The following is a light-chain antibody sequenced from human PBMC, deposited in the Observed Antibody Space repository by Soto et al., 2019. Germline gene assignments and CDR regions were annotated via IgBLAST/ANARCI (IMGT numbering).Light chain of an antibody. CDR2: DTS. V-gene: IGKV3-20*01. CDR1: QSVSSSY. Sequence: EIVLTQSPGTLSLSPGERATLSCRASQSVSSSYLAWYRQKPGQAPRLLIYDTSTRATGIPDRFGGSGSGTDFTLTISRLEPEDFAVYYCQQYGSFPYTFGQGTKLEI. CDR3: QQYGSFPYT. J-gene: IGKJ2*01.